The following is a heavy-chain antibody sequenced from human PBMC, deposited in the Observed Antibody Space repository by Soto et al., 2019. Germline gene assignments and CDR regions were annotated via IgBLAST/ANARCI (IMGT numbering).Heavy chain of an antibody. V-gene: IGHV3-30*03. D-gene: IGHD3-10*01. CDR2: ISYDGSNK. J-gene: IGHJ4*02. Sequence: GWSLRLSCAASGFTFSSYGMHWVRQAPGKGLEWVAVISYDGSNKYYADSVKGRFTISRDNSKNTLYLQMNSLRVEDTAVYYCARVGVASASYSFYFDYWGRGILVTVSS. CDR3: ARVGVASASYSFYFDY. CDR1: GFTFSSYG.